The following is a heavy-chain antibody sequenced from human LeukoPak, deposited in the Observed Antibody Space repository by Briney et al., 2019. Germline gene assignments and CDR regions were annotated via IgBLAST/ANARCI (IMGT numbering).Heavy chain of an antibody. CDR1: GGSISSGSYY. CDR2: IYTSGST. J-gene: IGHJ4*02. Sequence: SQTLSLTCTVSGGSISSGSYYWSWIRHPAGKGLEWIGRIYTSGSTNYNPSLKSRVTISVDTSKNQFSLKLSSVTAADTAVYYSARDVAADKFDYWGQGTLATVSS. D-gene: IGHD6-19*01. V-gene: IGHV4-61*02. CDR3: ARDVAADKFDY.